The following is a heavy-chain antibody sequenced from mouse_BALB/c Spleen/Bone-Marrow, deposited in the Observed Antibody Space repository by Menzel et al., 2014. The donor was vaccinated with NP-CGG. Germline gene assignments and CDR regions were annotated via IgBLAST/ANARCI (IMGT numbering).Heavy chain of an antibody. Sequence: QVQLQQSGAELAKPGASVKMSCKASGYTFTSYWMHWVKQRPGQGLEWIGYINPSTGYTEYNQKFKDKATLTADKSSSTAYMQLSSLTSEDSAVYYCARGDYYFDYWGQSTTPTVSS. V-gene: IGHV1-7*01. J-gene: IGHJ2*01. CDR2: INPSTGYT. CDR1: GYTFTSYW. D-gene: IGHD2-13*01. CDR3: ARGDYYFDY.